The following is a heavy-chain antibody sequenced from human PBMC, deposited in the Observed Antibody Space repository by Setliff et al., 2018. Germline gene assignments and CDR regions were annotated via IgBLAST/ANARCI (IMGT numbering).Heavy chain of an antibody. D-gene: IGHD2-2*03. CDR2: IGGSGDTT. Sequence: GGSLRLSCAASGFTFSTYALSWVRQAPGKGLEWVSAIGGSGDTTYYADSVKGRFTISRDNSKNTLYVQMNSLRAEDTSVYYCAKVRLDNVAYYYYYGMDVWGQGTTVTVSS. J-gene: IGHJ6*02. CDR1: GFTFSTYA. CDR3: AKVRLDNVAYYYYYGMDV. V-gene: IGHV3-23*01.